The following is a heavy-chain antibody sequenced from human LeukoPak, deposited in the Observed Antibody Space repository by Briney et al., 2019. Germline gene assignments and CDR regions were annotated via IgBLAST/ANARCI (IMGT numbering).Heavy chain of an antibody. CDR2: ISWNSGSI. Sequence: PGGSLRLSCAASGFTFDDYAMHWVRQAPGKGLEWVSGISWNSGSIGYADSVKGRFTISRDNAKNSLYLQMNSLRAEDMALYYCAKDIGGDFWSGSIFDYWGQGTLVTVSS. CDR1: GFTFDDYA. V-gene: IGHV3-9*03. CDR3: AKDIGGDFWSGSIFDY. J-gene: IGHJ4*02. D-gene: IGHD3-3*01.